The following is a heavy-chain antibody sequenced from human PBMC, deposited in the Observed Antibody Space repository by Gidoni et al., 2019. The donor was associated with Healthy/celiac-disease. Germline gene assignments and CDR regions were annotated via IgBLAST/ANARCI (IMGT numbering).Heavy chain of an antibody. CDR3: ARAGPDTAMDPLGYGMDV. Sequence: QGLEWMGIINPSGGSTSYAQKFQGRVTMTRDTSTSTVYMELSSLRSEDTAVYYCARAGPDTAMDPLGYGMDVWGQGTTVTVSS. V-gene: IGHV1-46*01. J-gene: IGHJ6*02. D-gene: IGHD5-18*01. CDR2: INPSGGST.